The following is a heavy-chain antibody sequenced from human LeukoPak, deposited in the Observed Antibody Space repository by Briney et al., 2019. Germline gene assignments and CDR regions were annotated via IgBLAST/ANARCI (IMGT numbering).Heavy chain of an antibody. CDR2: INQDGSEK. J-gene: IGHJ4*02. D-gene: IGHD2-21*01. Sequence: GGSLRLSCEASGFTLSYYWMSWVRQAPGKGLEWVANINQDGSEKYFVDSVKGRFTISRDNAQNSVFLQMDSLRVDDTAVYYCARLVSQYYFDYWGQGTHVTVSS. V-gene: IGHV3-7*01. CDR1: GFTLSYYW. CDR3: ARLVSQYYFDY.